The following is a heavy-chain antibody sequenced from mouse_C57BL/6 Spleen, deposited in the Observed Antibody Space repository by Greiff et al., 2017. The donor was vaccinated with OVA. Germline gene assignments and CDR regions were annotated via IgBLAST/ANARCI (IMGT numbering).Heavy chain of an antibody. J-gene: IGHJ2*01. D-gene: IGHD1-1*01. CDR3: TGITTDY. Sequence: VQLQQSGAELVRPGASVKLSCTASGFNIKDDYMHWVKQRPEQGLEWIGWIDPENGDTEYASKFQGKATITADTSSNTAYLQLSSLTSEDTAVYYCTGITTDYWGQGTTLTVSS. CDR2: IDPENGDT. CDR1: GFNIKDDY. V-gene: IGHV14-4*01.